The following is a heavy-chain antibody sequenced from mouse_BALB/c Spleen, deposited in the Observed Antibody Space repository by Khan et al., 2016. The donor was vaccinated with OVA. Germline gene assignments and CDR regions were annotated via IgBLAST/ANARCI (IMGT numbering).Heavy chain of an antibody. CDR1: GYTFTDYY. J-gene: IGHJ2*01. D-gene: IGHD1-1*01. CDR2: IYPGSGNT. V-gene: IGHV1-77*01. CDR3: ARIDTTSLDY. Sequence: QVQLKQSGTELTRPGASVKLSCKSSGYTFTDYYITWVKQRTGQGLEWIGEIYPGSGNTYYNEKFKGKATLTADKSSNTAYMQLSSLTSEDSAVYFCARIDTTSLDYWGQGTTLTVSS.